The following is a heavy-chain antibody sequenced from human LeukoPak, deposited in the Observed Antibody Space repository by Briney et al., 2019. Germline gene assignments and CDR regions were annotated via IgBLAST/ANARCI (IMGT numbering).Heavy chain of an antibody. CDR2: IRSKANSYAT. J-gene: IGHJ4*02. CDR3: TSYDFGVVSPFDY. Sequence: GGSLRLSCAASGFTFDDYAMHWVRQAPGKGLEWVGRIRSKANSYATAYAASVKGRFIVSRDDSKNTAYLQMNGLKTEDTAVYYCTSYDFGVVSPFDYWGQGTLVTVSS. V-gene: IGHV3-73*01. D-gene: IGHD3-3*01. CDR1: GFTFDDYA.